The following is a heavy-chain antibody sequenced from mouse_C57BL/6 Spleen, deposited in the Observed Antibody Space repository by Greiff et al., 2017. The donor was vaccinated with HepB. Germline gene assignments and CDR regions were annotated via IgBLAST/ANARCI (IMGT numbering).Heavy chain of an antibody. CDR2: ISSGSSTI. D-gene: IGHD1-1*01. CDR3: ARRYYGSSSPWFAY. J-gene: IGHJ3*01. Sequence: EVKLQESGGGLVKPGGSLKLSCAASGFTFSDYGMHWVRQAPEKGLEWVAYISSGSSTIYYADTVKGRFTISRDNAKNTLFLQMTSLRSEDTAMYYCARRYYGSSSPWFAYWGQGTLVTVSA. CDR1: GFTFSDYG. V-gene: IGHV5-17*01.